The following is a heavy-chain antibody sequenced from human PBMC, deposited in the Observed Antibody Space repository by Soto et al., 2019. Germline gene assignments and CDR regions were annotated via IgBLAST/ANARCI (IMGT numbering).Heavy chain of an antibody. D-gene: IGHD3-10*01. CDR1: GGSISSSSYY. J-gene: IGHJ4*02. CDR3: ARQDITMVRGVDY. CDR2: IYYSGST. V-gene: IGHV4-39*01. Sequence: SETLSLTCTVSGGSISSSSYYWGWIRQPPGKGQEWIGSIYYSGSTYYNPSLKSRVTISVVTSKNQFSLKLSSVSASDTAVYYCARQDITMVRGVDYWGQGTLVTVSS.